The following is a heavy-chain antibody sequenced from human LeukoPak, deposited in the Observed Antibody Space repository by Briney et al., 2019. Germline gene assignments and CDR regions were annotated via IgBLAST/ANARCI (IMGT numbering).Heavy chain of an antibody. J-gene: IGHJ4*02. CDR1: GGSFNSNY. Sequence: KSSETLSLTCTVSGGSFNSNYWSWVRQPAGKGLEWIGRIYSTGSTNYNPSLKSRVTMSVDTSKNQFSLKLSSLTAADTAVYYCVRDSSGWSGSFDYWGQGTLVTVSS. V-gene: IGHV4-4*07. CDR2: IYSTGST. CDR3: VRDSSGWSGSFDY. D-gene: IGHD6-19*01.